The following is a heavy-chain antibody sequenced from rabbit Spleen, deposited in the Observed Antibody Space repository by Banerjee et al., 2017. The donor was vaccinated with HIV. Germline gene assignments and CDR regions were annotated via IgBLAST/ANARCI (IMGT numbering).Heavy chain of an antibody. V-gene: IGHV1S40*01. CDR2: IYVGDIGNV. CDR1: GFSFTNFNY. CDR3: ARGYHGYNWALNL. Sequence: QSLEESGGDLVKPGASLTLTCTASGFSFTNFNYMCWVRQAPGKGLEWIACIYVGDIGNVGYASWAKGRFTISKTSSTTVTLQMTSLTAADTATYFCARGYHGYNWALNLWGQGTLVTVS. J-gene: IGHJ4*01. D-gene: IGHD7-1*01.